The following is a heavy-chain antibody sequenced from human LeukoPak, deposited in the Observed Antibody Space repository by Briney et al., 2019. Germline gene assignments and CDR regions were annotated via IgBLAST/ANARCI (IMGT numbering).Heavy chain of an antibody. V-gene: IGHV4-39*01. CDR1: GGSISSSSYY. CDR2: IYYSGST. CDR3: ARLEYSNNWFDP. Sequence: SETLSLTCTVSGGSISSSSYYWGWIRQPPGKGLEWIGSIYYSGSTYYNPSLKSRVTISVDTSKNQFSLKLSSVTAADTAVYYCARLEYSNNWFDPWGQGTLVTVSS. J-gene: IGHJ5*02. D-gene: IGHD6-6*01.